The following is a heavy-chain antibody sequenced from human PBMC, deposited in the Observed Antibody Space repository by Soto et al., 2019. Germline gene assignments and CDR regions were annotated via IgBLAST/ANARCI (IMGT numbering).Heavy chain of an antibody. D-gene: IGHD6-6*01. Sequence: QVQLVQSGAEVKKPGASVKVSCKASGYTFTSYYMHWVRQAPGQGLEWMGIINPSGGSTSYAQKFQGRVTMTRDTSTSTVYMELSSLRSEDTAVYYCARGSSSSPLDYYYGMDVWGQGTTVTVSS. CDR2: INPSGGST. V-gene: IGHV1-46*01. J-gene: IGHJ6*02. CDR3: ARGSSSSPLDYYYGMDV. CDR1: GYTFTSYY.